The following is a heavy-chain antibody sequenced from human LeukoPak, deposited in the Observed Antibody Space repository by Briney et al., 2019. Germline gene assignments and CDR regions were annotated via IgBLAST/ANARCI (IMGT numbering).Heavy chain of an antibody. Sequence: GESLKISCKGSGYIFTNYWIAWVRQMPGKGLEWMGIIYPVNSDTRYSPSFQGQVTMSVDKSISTVYLQWSSLEASDAAIYYCARHDLPVGCSSTSCPYGSWFDPWGQGTLVTVSS. CDR2: IYPVNSDT. CDR1: GYIFTNYW. CDR3: ARHDLPVGCSSTSCPYGSWFDP. J-gene: IGHJ5*02. V-gene: IGHV5-51*01. D-gene: IGHD2-2*01.